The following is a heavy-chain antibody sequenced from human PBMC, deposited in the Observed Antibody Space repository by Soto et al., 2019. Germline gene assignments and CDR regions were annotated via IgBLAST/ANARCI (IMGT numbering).Heavy chain of an antibody. V-gene: IGHV1-18*01. CDR2: ISAYNGNT. Sequence: GASVKVSCKASGYTFTSYGISWVRQTPGQGLEWMGWISAYNGNTNYAQKLQGRVTMTTDTSTSTAYMELRSLRSDDTAVYYCARGSRITMVRGVRNNPFDYWGQGTLVTVSS. CDR1: GYTFTSYG. J-gene: IGHJ4*02. CDR3: ARGSRITMVRGVRNNPFDY. D-gene: IGHD3-10*01.